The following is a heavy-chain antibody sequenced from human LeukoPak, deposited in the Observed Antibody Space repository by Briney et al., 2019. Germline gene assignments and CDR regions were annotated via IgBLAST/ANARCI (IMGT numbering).Heavy chain of an antibody. D-gene: IGHD2-21*01. CDR2: INIDGRSI. CDR1: GFTFNRYW. J-gene: IGHJ4*02. Sequence: GGSLRLSCAASGFTFNRYWMHWVRQAPGKGLVWVSRINIDGRSIRYAESAKGRFTMSRDNAENTLYLEMNNLRVDDTAVYYCVRDVWGDRDSYFDYGGQGTLVTVSS. V-gene: IGHV3-74*01. CDR3: VRDVWGDRDSYFDY.